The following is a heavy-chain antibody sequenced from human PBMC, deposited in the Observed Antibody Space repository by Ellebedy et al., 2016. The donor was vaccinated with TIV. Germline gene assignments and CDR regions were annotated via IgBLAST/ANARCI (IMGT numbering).Heavy chain of an antibody. CDR3: ARRASYGDYAVQVNPWFDP. V-gene: IGHV3-7*01. CDR2: IRQEGDEI. CDR1: SSYY. J-gene: IGHJ5*02. D-gene: IGHD4-17*01. Sequence: SSYYWGWVRQAPGKGLEWVAKIRQEGDEIYYVESVKGRFTISRDNAKNSLFLQMNSLRVEDTAVYYCARRASYGDYAVQVNPWFDPWGQGTLVTVSS.